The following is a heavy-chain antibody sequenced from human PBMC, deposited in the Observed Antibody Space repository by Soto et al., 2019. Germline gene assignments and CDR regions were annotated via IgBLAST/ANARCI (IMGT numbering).Heavy chain of an antibody. CDR1: GFTFSSYG. Sequence: PGGSLRLSCAASGFTFSSYGMHWVRQAPGKGLEWVAVIWYDGSNKYYADSVKGRFTISRDNSKNTLYLQMNSLRAEDTAVYYCAREERSFLYYDFWSGRYGMDVWGQGTTVTVSS. CDR3: AREERSFLYYDFWSGRYGMDV. J-gene: IGHJ6*02. CDR2: IWYDGSNK. V-gene: IGHV3-33*01. D-gene: IGHD3-3*01.